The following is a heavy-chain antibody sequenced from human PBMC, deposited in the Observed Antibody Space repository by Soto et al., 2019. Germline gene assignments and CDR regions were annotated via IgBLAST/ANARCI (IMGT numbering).Heavy chain of an antibody. J-gene: IGHJ4*02. CDR3: ARGSGFWSGYYLEF. Sequence: GGSLRLSCAASGFTFSNFAIHWVRQAPGKGLEWVTVISYDGSSKYYADSVKGRFTISRDNSKNELFLQMNSLRAEDTAVYYCARGSGFWSGYYLEFWGQGALVTVSS. CDR1: GFTFSNFA. CDR2: ISYDGSSK. D-gene: IGHD3-3*01. V-gene: IGHV3-30-3*01.